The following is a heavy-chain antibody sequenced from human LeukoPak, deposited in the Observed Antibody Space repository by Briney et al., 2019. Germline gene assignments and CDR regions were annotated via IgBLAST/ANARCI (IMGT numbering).Heavy chain of an antibody. Sequence: ETLSLTCTVSGGSISSGGYYWSWVRQAPGKGLEWVANIKQDGSEKYYDDLVKGRFTISRDNAKNSLYLQMNSLRAEDTAVYYCARQLLNWNQEYDYWGQGTLVTVSS. J-gene: IGHJ4*02. CDR2: IKQDGSEK. CDR1: GGSISSGGYY. CDR3: ARQLLNWNQEYDY. V-gene: IGHV3-7*01. D-gene: IGHD1-20*01.